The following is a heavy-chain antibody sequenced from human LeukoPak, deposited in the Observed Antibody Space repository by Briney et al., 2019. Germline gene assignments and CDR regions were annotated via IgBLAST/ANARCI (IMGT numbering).Heavy chain of an antibody. CDR1: GFTFSSYA. V-gene: IGHV3-23*01. CDR3: AKPYRDDNRIDY. D-gene: IGHD1-1*01. CDR2: ISGSGGST. J-gene: IGHJ4*02. Sequence: PGASLRLSCAASGFTFSSYAMSWVRQAPGKGLEWGSAISGSGGSTYYADSVKGRFTISRDNSENTLYLQMNSLRAEDTAVYYCAKPYRDDNRIDYWGQGTLVTVSS.